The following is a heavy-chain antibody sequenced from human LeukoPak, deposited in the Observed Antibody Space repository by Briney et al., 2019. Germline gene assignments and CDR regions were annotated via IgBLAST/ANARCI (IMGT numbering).Heavy chain of an antibody. V-gene: IGHV1-18*01. J-gene: IGHJ4*02. D-gene: IGHD3-9*01. CDR1: GYTFTSYG. CDR2: ISAYNGNT. Sequence: ASVKVSCKASGYTFTSYGISWVRQAPGQGLEWMGWISAYNGNTNYAQKLQGRVTMTTDISTSTAYMEPRSLRSDDTAVYYCARAPYYDILTGFGVFDYWGQGTLVTVSS. CDR3: ARAPYYDILTGFGVFDY.